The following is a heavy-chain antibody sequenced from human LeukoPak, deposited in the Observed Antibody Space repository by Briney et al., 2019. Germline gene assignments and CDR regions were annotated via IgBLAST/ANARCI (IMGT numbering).Heavy chain of an antibody. Sequence: GGSLRLSCAASGFTFSSYSMNWVRQAPGKGLEWVSYISSSSSTIYYADSVKGRFTISRDNAKNSLYLQMNSLRAEDTAVYYCTRGSYGDYEYWGQGTLVTVSS. D-gene: IGHD4-17*01. CDR2: ISSSSSTI. CDR1: GFTFSSYS. V-gene: IGHV3-48*04. CDR3: TRGSYGDYEY. J-gene: IGHJ4*02.